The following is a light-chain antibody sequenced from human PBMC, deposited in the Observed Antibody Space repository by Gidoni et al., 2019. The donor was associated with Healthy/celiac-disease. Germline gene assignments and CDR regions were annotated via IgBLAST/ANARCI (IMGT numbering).Light chain of an antibody. Sequence: QSALTQPRSVSGSPGQPVTIPCTGTSSDVGGYNYVSWYQQHPGKAPKLMIYDVSKRPSGVPDRCSGSKSGNTASLTISGLQAEDEADYYCCSYAGSYTWVFGGGTKLTVL. V-gene: IGLV2-11*01. CDR1: SSDVGGYNY. CDR3: CSYAGSYTWV. J-gene: IGLJ3*02. CDR2: DVS.